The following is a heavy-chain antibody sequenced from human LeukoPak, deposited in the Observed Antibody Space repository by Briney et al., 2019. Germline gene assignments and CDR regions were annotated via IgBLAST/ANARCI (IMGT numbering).Heavy chain of an antibody. J-gene: IGHJ5*01. CDR2: INHSGST. Sequence: SETLSLTCTVSGVSISSSNSYWGWIRQPPGKGLEWIGEINHSGSTNYNPSLKSRVTISVDTSKNQFSLKLSSVTAADTAVYYCAKATSPVHSRNWFDSWGQGTLVTVSS. CDR3: AKATSPVHSRNWFDS. D-gene: IGHD6-13*01. V-gene: IGHV4-39*07. CDR1: GVSISSSNSY.